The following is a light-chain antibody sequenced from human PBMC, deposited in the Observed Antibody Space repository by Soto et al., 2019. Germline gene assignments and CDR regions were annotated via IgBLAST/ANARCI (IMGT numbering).Light chain of an antibody. V-gene: IGKV1-39*01. CDR1: QRIVSY. J-gene: IGKJ1*01. Sequence: DIQMTQSPSSLSASLGDSVTITCRASQRIVSYVNWYQQKPGKAPKLLIYAATNLEEGVPSRFSGSGSGTDFSLSVSGLQPEDFATYYCQQSYSIPVWTFGHGTKVDIK. CDR2: AAT. CDR3: QQSYSIPVWT.